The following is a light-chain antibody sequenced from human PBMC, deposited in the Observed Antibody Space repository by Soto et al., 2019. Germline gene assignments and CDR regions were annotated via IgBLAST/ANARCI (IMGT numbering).Light chain of an antibody. Sequence: QSVLTQPRSVSGSPGQSVTISCTGTSSDVGAYNYVSWFQQHPGKAPKLMMSDVSKRPSGVPDRFSGSKSGTTASLTISGLQAEDEADYYCCSYASNKTLLFGPGTKVTVL. V-gene: IGLV2-11*01. CDR2: DVS. J-gene: IGLJ1*01. CDR3: CSYASNKTLL. CDR1: SSDVGAYNY.